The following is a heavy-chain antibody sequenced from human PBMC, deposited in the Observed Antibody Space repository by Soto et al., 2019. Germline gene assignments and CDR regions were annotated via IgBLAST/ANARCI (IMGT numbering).Heavy chain of an antibody. V-gene: IGHV4-4*07. CDR1: GGSISSYY. CDR3: ARGITGTNLDWFDP. CDR2: IYTSGST. J-gene: IGHJ5*02. Sequence: SETLPLTCTVSGGSISSYYWSWIRQPAGKGLEWIGRIYTSGSTNYNPSLKSRVTMSVDTSKNQFSLKMSSVTAADTAVYYCARGITGTNLDWFDPWGQGTLVTVSS. D-gene: IGHD1-7*01.